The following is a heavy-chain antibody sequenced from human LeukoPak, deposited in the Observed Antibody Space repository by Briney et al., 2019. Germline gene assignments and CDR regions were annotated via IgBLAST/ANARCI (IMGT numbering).Heavy chain of an antibody. CDR3: AKYAPPTTALTRFFDY. J-gene: IGHJ4*02. D-gene: IGHD4-17*01. V-gene: IGHV3-64*04. CDR1: GFTFNRFY. Sequence: GGSLRLSCSASGFTFNRFYLHWVRQAPGKGLEFVSHISSNGATTYYADSVKGRFSISRDSSKNTLYLQMNSLRAEDTAVYYRAKYAPPTTALTRFFDYWGQGTLVTVSS. CDR2: ISSNGATT.